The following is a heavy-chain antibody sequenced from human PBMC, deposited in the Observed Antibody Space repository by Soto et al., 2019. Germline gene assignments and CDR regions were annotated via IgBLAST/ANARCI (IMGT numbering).Heavy chain of an antibody. J-gene: IGHJ5*02. D-gene: IGHD6-19*01. CDR1: EFSLSTSGVG. CDR2: IYWNDDK. Sequence: SGPTLVNPTQTLTLTCTFPEFSLSTSGVGVGWIRQPPGKALEWLALIYWNDDKRYSPSLKSRLTITKDTSKNQVVLTMTNMDPGDTATYYCAHRQGQVQWLVRRHVDWFDPWGQ. CDR3: AHRQGQVQWLVRRHVDWFDP. V-gene: IGHV2-5*01.